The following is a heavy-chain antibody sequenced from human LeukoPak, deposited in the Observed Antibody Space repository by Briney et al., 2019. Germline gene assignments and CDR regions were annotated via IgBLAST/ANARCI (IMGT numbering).Heavy chain of an antibody. J-gene: IGHJ6*03. Sequence: SETLSLTCAVYGGSLSGYHWTWIRQSPGKGLEWIGDINPSGSTYYNPSLKSRLTISVDTSKNQFSLKLRSVTAADTAVYYCARGRHDITMIVVVMTSVSYYLYGWGKGTTVTVS. CDR2: INPSGST. V-gene: IGHV4-34*01. D-gene: IGHD3-22*01. CDR1: GGSLSGYH. CDR3: ARGRHDITMIVVVMTSVSYYLYG.